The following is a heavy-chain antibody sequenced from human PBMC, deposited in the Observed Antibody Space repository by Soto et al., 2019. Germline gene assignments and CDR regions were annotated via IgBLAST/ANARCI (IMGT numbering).Heavy chain of an antibody. CDR3: AKVKGGIVPTIGGGFDS. J-gene: IGHJ4*02. CDR2: ISPTGGST. CDR1: GYTHTFNTYA. Sequence: GGSLRLSCAGSGYTHTFNTYAMSWVRQAPGKGLEWVAGISPTGGSTYYADSVKGRFTISRDNSKDTLFLQMSSLRVEDAAVYFWAKVKGGIVPTIGGGFDSWGRGPLVTVSS. V-gene: IGHV3-23*01. D-gene: IGHD5-12*01.